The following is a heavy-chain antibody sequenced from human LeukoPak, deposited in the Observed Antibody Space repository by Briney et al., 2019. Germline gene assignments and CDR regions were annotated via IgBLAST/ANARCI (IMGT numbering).Heavy chain of an antibody. CDR2: IYYSGIT. J-gene: IGHJ5*02. V-gene: IGHV4-59*01. CDR1: GGSIRSSY. Sequence: SETLSLTCTVSGGSIRSSYWSWIRHPPGKGLELLGYIYYSGITNYNPSLTRRVTISVDTSKNQFSLKLSSVTAADTAIDYCARERCGHFDRWGQGTLVTVSS. CDR3: ARERCGHFDR.